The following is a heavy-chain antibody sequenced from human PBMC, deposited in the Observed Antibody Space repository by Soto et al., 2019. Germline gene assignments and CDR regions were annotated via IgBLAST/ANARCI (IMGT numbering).Heavy chain of an antibody. CDR3: VKEVWDI. D-gene: IGHD3-16*01. V-gene: IGHV3-23*01. CDR1: GFTFSAYS. CDR2: LITRGSSESA. J-gene: IGHJ3*02. Sequence: EGLLLESGGGLVQPGGSLRLSCAASGFTFSAYSMNWVRQAPGEGLEWVSALITRGSSESAHYAESVKGRFTISRDNSKNTLYLQLNSLRAEDTAIYYCVKEVWDIWGRGTMVTVSS.